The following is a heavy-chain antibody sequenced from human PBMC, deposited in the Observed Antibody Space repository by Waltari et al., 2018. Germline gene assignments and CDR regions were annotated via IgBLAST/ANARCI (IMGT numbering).Heavy chain of an antibody. J-gene: IGHJ4*02. CDR2: ISSSGSTI. CDR1: EFTFSSYE. D-gene: IGHD5-12*01. CDR3: ARDSGYEDY. V-gene: IGHV3-48*03. Sequence: EVQRVESGGGWEQPGGSLGLSCAASEFTFSSYEMNWVRQAPGEGLEWVSYISSSGSTIYYADSVKGRFTISRDNAKNSLYLQMNSLRAEDTAVYYCARDSGYEDYWGQGTLVTVSS.